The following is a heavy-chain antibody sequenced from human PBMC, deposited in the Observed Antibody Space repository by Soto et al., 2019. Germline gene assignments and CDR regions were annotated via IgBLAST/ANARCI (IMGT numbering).Heavy chain of an antibody. CDR3: AREGRSTVVTPWYYYYGMDV. D-gene: IGHD2-15*01. J-gene: IGHJ6*02. CDR2: IYYSGST. Sequence: PSETLSLTCTVSGGSISSGDYYWSWIRQPPGKGLEWIGYIYYSGSTYCNPSLKSRLTISVDTSKNQFSLKLSSVTAADTAVYYCAREGRSTVVTPWYYYYGMDVWGQGTTVTVSS. V-gene: IGHV4-30-4*01. CDR1: GGSISSGDYY.